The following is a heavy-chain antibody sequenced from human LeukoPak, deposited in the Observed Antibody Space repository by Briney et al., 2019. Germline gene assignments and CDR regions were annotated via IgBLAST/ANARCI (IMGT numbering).Heavy chain of an antibody. CDR3: AKGRYVAAAAIDY. J-gene: IGHJ4*02. CDR1: GFTFSSYA. CDR2: ISGSGGST. D-gene: IGHD6-13*01. V-gene: IGHV3-23*01. Sequence: GGSLRLSCAASGFTFSSYAMSWVRQAPGKGLEWVSAISGSGGSTYYAGSVKGRFTISRDNSKNTLYLQMNSLRAEDTAVYYRAKGRYVAAAAIDYWGQGTLVTVSS.